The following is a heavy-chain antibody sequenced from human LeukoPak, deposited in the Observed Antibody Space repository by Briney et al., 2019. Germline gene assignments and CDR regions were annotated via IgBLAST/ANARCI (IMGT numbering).Heavy chain of an antibody. CDR2: ISWDGGST. CDR3: AKDGGNYGDYPDY. V-gene: IGHV3-43D*03. Sequence: GGSLRLSCAASGFTFYDYAMHWVRQAPGKGLEWVSLISWDGGSTYYADSVKGRFTISRDNSKNSLYLQMNSLRAEDTALYYCAKDGGNYGDYPDYWGQGTLVTVSS. D-gene: IGHD4-17*01. J-gene: IGHJ4*02. CDR1: GFTFYDYA.